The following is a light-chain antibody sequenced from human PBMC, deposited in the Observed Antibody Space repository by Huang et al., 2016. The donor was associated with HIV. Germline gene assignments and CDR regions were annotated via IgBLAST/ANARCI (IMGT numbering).Light chain of an antibody. V-gene: IGKV1-9*01. CDR2: GAS. J-gene: IGKJ5*01. CDR1: QDISNS. CDR3: QQLHDYPVT. Sequence: IQLTQSPSSLSAAVGDRVIITCRASQDISNSLAWYQQKPGKAPKSLIFGASTLQSGVSSRFSGSASGTYFTLTINGLQPEDFATYYCQQLHDYPVTFGQGTRLDIE.